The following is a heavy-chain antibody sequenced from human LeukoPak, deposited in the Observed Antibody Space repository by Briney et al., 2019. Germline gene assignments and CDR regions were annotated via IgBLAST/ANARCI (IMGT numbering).Heavy chain of an antibody. CDR1: GFTFSNYA. V-gene: IGHV3-23*01. CDR3: AKSQPSAISWFDP. J-gene: IGHJ5*02. Sequence: GGSLRLSCAASGFTFSNYAMNWVRQAPGKGLEWVSAISSSAASIYYADPVKGRFTISRDNSKNTLWLQMNSLRDEDTAVYYCAKSQPSAISWFDPWGQGTLVTVSS. CDR2: ISSSAASI. D-gene: IGHD2-2*02.